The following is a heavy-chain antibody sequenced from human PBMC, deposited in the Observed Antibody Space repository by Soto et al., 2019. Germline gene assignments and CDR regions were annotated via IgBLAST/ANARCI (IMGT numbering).Heavy chain of an antibody. CDR1: GGTFSSYA. V-gene: IGHV1-69*13. Sequence: GASVKVSCKASGGTFSSYAISWVRQAPGQGLEWVGGIIPIFGTANYAQKFQGRVTITADESTSTAYMELSSLRSEDTAVYYCARVKQQLVMRFDPWGQGTLVTVSS. J-gene: IGHJ5*02. D-gene: IGHD6-13*01. CDR3: ARVKQQLVMRFDP. CDR2: IIPIFGTA.